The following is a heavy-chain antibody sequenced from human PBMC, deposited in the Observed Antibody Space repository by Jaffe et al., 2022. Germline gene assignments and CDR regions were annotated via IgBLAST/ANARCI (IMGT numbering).Heavy chain of an antibody. V-gene: IGHV3-49*04. CDR3: TREASRDYYDSSGYYYSEGNLDY. J-gene: IGHJ4*02. D-gene: IGHD3-22*01. CDR2: IRSKAYGGTT. Sequence: EVQLVESGGGLVQPGRSLRLSCTASGFTFGDYAMSWVRQAPGKGLEWVGFIRSKAYGGTTEYAASVKGRFTISRDDSKSIAYLQMNSLKTEDTAVYYCTREASRDYYDSSGYYYSEGNLDYWGQGTLVTVSS. CDR1: GFTFGDYA.